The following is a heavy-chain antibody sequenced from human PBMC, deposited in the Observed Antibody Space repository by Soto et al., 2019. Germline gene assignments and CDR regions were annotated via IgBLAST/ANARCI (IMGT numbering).Heavy chain of an antibody. CDR2: IHYTGGT. CDR3: ARESAGSGKNNWFDP. CDR1: GGSVTSYY. D-gene: IGHD3-10*01. V-gene: IGHV4-59*02. Sequence: PSETLSLTCTVSGGSVTSYYWSWVRQPPGKGLQWIGFIHYTGGTKYNPSLQSRVTMSLDTSQNQLSLKLKPVTAADTAVYYCARESAGSGKNNWFDPWGPGTLVTVSS. J-gene: IGHJ5*02.